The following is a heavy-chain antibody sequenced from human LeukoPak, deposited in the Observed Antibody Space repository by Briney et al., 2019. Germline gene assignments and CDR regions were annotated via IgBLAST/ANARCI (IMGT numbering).Heavy chain of an antibody. Sequence: SETLSLTCTVSGGSVSSSYYFWGWLRQPPGKGLEWIGSVYYSGRTHYNPSLKSRVTISVDKSNNQFSLKLSSVTAADTAVYYCARLWSGAPFDYWGQGALVTVSS. D-gene: IGHD1-26*01. CDR2: VYYSGRT. CDR1: GGSVSSSYYF. CDR3: ARLWSGAPFDY. V-gene: IGHV4-39*07. J-gene: IGHJ4*02.